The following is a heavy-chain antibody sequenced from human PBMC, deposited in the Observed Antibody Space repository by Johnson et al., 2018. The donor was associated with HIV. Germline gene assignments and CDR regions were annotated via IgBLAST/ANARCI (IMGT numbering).Heavy chain of an antibody. D-gene: IGHD3-10*01. CDR2: INWNGGRT. CDR3: ARVSRLGDITMLSDAFDI. CDR1: GLTFNDYG. J-gene: IGHJ3*02. V-gene: IGHV3-20*04. Sequence: VQLVESGGGVVRPGGSLRLSCAASGLTFNDYGMSWVRQAPGKGLEWVSGINWNGGRTGYADSVKGRFTISRDNAKNSLYLQMNSLRAEDTALFYCARVSRLGDITMLSDAFDIWGQGTMVTVSS.